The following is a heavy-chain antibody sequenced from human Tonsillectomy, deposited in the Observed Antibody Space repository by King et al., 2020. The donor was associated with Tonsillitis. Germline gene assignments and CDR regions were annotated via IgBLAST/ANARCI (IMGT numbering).Heavy chain of an antibody. CDR2: INWNGGST. Sequence: EVQLVESGGGVVRPGGSLRLSCAASGFTFDDYGMNWVRQAPGKGLEWVSGINWNGGSTGYADSVKGRFTISRDNANNSLYLQMNNLRAQATALYYFAEGPKWIQLWTPFDYWGQGTLVTVSS. V-gene: IGHV3-20*04. J-gene: IGHJ4*02. CDR1: GFTFDDYG. CDR3: AEGPKWIQLWTPFDY. D-gene: IGHD5-18*01.